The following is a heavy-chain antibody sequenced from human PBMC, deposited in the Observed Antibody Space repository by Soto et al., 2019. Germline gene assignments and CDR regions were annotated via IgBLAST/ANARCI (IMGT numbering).Heavy chain of an antibody. D-gene: IGHD4-17*01. V-gene: IGHV3-30*18. J-gene: IGHJ4*02. Sequence: GGSLRLSCAASGFTFSSYGMHWVRQAPGKGLEWVAVISYDGSNKYYADSVKGRFTISRDNSKNTLYLQMNSLRAEDTAVYYCAKDLYGDSLYYFDYWGQGTLVTVSS. CDR1: GFTFSSYG. CDR2: ISYDGSNK. CDR3: AKDLYGDSLYYFDY.